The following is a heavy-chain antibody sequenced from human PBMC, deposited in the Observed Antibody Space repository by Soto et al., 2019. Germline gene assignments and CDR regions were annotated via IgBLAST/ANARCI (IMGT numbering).Heavy chain of an antibody. CDR1: GGSISSYY. Sequence: SETLSLTCTVSGGSISSYYWSWIRQPPGKGLEWIGYIYYSGSTNYNPSLKSRVTISVDTSKNQFSLKLSSVTAADTAVYYCARKGGDSSGYFDYWGQGTLVTVSS. V-gene: IGHV4-59*01. J-gene: IGHJ4*02. CDR3: ARKGGDSSGYFDY. CDR2: IYYSGST. D-gene: IGHD3-22*01.